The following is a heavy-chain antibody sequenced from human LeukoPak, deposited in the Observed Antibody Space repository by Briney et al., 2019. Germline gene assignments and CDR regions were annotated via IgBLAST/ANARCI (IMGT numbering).Heavy chain of an antibody. J-gene: IGHJ3*02. Sequence: SETLSLTCTVSGGSISSYYWSWIRRPPGKGLEWIGYIYYSGSTNYNPSLKSRVTISVDTSKNQFSLKLSSVTAADTAVYYCARVTIFGVVLDAFDIWGQGTMVTVSS. CDR1: GGSISSYY. V-gene: IGHV4-59*01. CDR3: ARVTIFGVVLDAFDI. D-gene: IGHD3-3*01. CDR2: IYYSGST.